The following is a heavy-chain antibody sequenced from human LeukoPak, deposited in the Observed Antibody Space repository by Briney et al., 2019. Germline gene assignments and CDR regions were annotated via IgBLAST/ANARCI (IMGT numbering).Heavy chain of an antibody. Sequence: ASVKVSCKASGGTFSSYAISWVRQAPGQGLEWMGGIIPTFGTANYAQKFQGRVTITTDESTSTAYMELSSLRSEDTAVYYCARDGTTGTTVAFDIWGQGTMVTVSS. CDR1: GGTFSSYA. J-gene: IGHJ3*02. CDR3: ARDGTTGTTVAFDI. V-gene: IGHV1-69*05. CDR2: IIPTFGTA. D-gene: IGHD1-1*01.